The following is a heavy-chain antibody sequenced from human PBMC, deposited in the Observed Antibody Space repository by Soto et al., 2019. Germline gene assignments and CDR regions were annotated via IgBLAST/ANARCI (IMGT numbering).Heavy chain of an antibody. CDR3: ARDRWFGETYYYYYGMDV. CDR1: GFTFSSYA. V-gene: IGHV3-30-3*01. Sequence: LRLSCAASGFTFSSYAMHWVRQAPGKGLEWVAVISYDGSNKYYADSVKGRFTISRDNSKNTLYLQMNSLRAEDTAVYYCARDRWFGETYYYYYGMDVWGQGTTVTVSS. D-gene: IGHD3-10*01. J-gene: IGHJ6*02. CDR2: ISYDGSNK.